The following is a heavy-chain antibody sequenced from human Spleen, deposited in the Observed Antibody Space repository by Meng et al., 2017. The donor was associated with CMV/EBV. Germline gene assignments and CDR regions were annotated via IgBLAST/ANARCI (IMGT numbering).Heavy chain of an antibody. V-gene: IGHV1-18*01. CDR2: ISAYNGNT. D-gene: IGHD6-13*01. CDR3: ARVHAAGTFVGYYFDY. J-gene: IGHJ4*02. CDR1: GYTFTSYG. Sequence: ASVKVSCKASGYTFTSYGISWVRQAPGQGLEWMGWISAYNGNTNYAQKLQGRVTMITDTSTSTAYMELRSLRSDDTAVYYCARVHAAGTFVGYYFDYWGQGTLVTVSS.